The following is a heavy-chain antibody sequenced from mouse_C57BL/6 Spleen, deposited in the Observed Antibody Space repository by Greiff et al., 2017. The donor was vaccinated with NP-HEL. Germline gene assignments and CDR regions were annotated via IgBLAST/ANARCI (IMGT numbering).Heavy chain of an antibody. Sequence: EVQLQQSGPELVKPGASVKMSCKASGYTFTDYNMHWVKQSHGKSLEWIGYINPNNGGTSYNQKFKGKATLTVNKSSSTAYMELRSLTSEDSAVYYCALTGTGYWYFDVWGTGTTVTVSS. D-gene: IGHD4-1*01. J-gene: IGHJ1*03. CDR1: GYTFTDYN. CDR3: ALTGTGYWYFDV. V-gene: IGHV1-22*01. CDR2: INPNNGGT.